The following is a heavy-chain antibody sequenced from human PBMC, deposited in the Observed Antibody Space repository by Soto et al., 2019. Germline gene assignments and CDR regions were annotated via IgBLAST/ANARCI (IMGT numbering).Heavy chain of an antibody. V-gene: IGHV1-8*01. Sequence: QVQLVQSGAEVKKPGASVKVSCKASGYIFTSYDINWVRQATGKALEWVGWMNPKSVNTGYAQKFDVRVAMTRNTALSPAHMQRLSLRSESSDVYFCARAPEYSSPWEFYSYYMDVCGNGTNVAVS. CDR2: MNPKSVNT. D-gene: IGHD6-6*01. J-gene: IGHJ6*03. CDR3: ARAPEYSSPWEFYSYYMDV. CDR1: GYIFTSYD.